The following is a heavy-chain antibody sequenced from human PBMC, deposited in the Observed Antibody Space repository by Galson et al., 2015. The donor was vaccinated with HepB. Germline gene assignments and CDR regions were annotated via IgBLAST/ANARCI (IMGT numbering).Heavy chain of an antibody. CDR3: AYGSDV. Sequence: CAISGDSVPSNSAVWNWIRQSPSRDLEWLGRTYFRSQWRIDYSVSVKSRITINADTSQNQFSLHLNSMTPEDTAVYYCAYGSDVWGQGTTVIVSS. V-gene: IGHV6-1*01. CDR1: GDSVPSNSAV. J-gene: IGHJ6*02. CDR2: TYFRSQWRI.